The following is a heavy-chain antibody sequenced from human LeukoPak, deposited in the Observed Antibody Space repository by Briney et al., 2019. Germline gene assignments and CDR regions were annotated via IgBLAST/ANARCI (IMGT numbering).Heavy chain of an antibody. CDR1: GFTFSNYW. Sequence: GGSLRLSCAASGFTFSNYWMHWVRQAPGKGLVWVSRIESDGSSTSYADSVKGRITISRDNAKNTLYLQMNRLRAEDTAVYYCARGFSSGSSLAFDYWGQGTLVTVSS. V-gene: IGHV3-74*01. J-gene: IGHJ4*02. CDR2: IESDGSST. D-gene: IGHD3-10*01. CDR3: ARGFSSGSSLAFDY.